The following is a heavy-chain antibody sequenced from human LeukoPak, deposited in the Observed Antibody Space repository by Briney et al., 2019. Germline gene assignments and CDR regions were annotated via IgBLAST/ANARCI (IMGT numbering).Heavy chain of an antibody. Sequence: GGSLRLSCAASGFTFSSYSMNWVRQAPGKGLEWVSYISSSSSTIYYADPVKGRFTISRDNAKNSLYLQMNSLRDEDTAVYYCARDRGRWLHTHYVYWGQGTLVTVSS. D-gene: IGHD5-24*01. V-gene: IGHV3-48*02. CDR3: ARDRGRWLHTHYVY. CDR2: ISSSSSTI. CDR1: GFTFSSYS. J-gene: IGHJ4*02.